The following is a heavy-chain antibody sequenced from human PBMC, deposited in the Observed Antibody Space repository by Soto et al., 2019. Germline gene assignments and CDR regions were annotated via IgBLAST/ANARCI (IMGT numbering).Heavy chain of an antibody. Sequence: SLRLSCAASGFTFSIYAMSWVRQAPGKGLEWVSAISGSGGSTSYADSVKGRFTISRDNSKNTLYLQMNSLRAEDTAVYYCAKVPPWLASTNYYFDYWGQGTLVTVSS. CDR2: ISGSGGST. J-gene: IGHJ4*02. CDR1: GFTFSIYA. D-gene: IGHD6-19*01. V-gene: IGHV3-23*01. CDR3: AKVPPWLASTNYYFDY.